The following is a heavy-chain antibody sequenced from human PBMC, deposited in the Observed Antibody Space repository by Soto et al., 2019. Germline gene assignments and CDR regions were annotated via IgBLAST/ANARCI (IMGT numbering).Heavy chain of an antibody. CDR2: LYSGGAT. CDR3: LRGRYGSQIH. J-gene: IGHJ4*02. Sequence: VGSLRLSCAASGCIGISNYMSWVRQAPGKGLEWVSLLYSGGATHYAASVKGRFTISSHSSQNTLFLQMNSLRTEDTATYYCLRGRYGSQIHWGQGTKVTVSS. CDR1: GCIGISNY. V-gene: IGHV3-53*04. D-gene: IGHD3-10*01.